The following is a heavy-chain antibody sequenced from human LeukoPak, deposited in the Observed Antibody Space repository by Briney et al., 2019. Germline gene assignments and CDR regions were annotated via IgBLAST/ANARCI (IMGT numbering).Heavy chain of an antibody. D-gene: IGHD2-21*02. CDR1: GFTFSDYY. V-gene: IGHV3-11*01. Sequence: GGSLRLSYAASGFTFSDYYMSWIRQAPGKGLEWVSYISSSGSTIYYADSVKGRFTISRDNAKKSLYLQMNSLRAEDTAVYYCARDFGRVVVTATVDYWGQGTLVTVSS. CDR3: ARDFGRVVVTATVDY. CDR2: ISSSGSTI. J-gene: IGHJ4*02.